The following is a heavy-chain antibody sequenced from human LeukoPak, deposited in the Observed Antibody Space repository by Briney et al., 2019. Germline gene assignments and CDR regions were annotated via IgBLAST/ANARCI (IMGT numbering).Heavy chain of an antibody. J-gene: IGHJ5*02. CDR3: ARVYSSDENWFDP. Sequence: SETLSLTYTASAGSISSGSYYWSWIRQPAGKGLEWIGRIYTSGSTNYNPSLKSRVTMSVDTSKNQFSLKLSSVTAADTAVYYCARVYSSDENWFDPWGQGTLVTVSS. CDR1: AGSISSGSYY. V-gene: IGHV4-61*02. D-gene: IGHD6-19*01. CDR2: IYTSGST.